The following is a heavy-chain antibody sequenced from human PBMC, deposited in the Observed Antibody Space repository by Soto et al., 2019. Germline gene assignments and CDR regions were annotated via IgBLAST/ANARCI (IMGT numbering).Heavy chain of an antibody. V-gene: IGHV4-59*08. CDR2: IYYSGST. D-gene: IGHD4-17*01. CDR1: GGSISGYY. Sequence: SETLSLTCTVSGGSISGYYWSWIRQPPGKGLEWIGYIYYSGSTNYNPSLKSRVTISVDTSKNQFSLKLSSVTAADTAVYYCARHISGDLDYWGQGTLVTVSS. J-gene: IGHJ4*02. CDR3: ARHISGDLDY.